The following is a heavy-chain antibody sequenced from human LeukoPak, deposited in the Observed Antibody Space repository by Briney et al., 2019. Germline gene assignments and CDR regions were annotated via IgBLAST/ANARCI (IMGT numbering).Heavy chain of an antibody. CDR3: ARFPGGAEYRHYYYMDV. J-gene: IGHJ6*03. CDR2: IYYSETT. CDR1: GGSISPYY. D-gene: IGHD1-14*01. V-gene: IGHV4-59*01. Sequence: SETLSLTCTVSGGSISPYYWSWIRQPPGRGGECMGFIYYSETTNYNPSFKSRVTISVDTSKNQFSLKLNSVTAADTAVYYCARFPGGAEYRHYYYMDVWGKGTTVTVSS.